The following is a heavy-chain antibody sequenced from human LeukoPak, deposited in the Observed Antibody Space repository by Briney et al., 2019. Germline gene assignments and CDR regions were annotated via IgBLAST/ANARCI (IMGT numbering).Heavy chain of an antibody. V-gene: IGHV3-74*01. CDR3: AQSGGMDV. CDR1: GFTFSRFW. J-gene: IGHJ6*02. CDR2: ISGDGSST. Sequence: GGSLRLSCAASGFTFSRFWMHWVRQVPGKGLVWVSHISGDGSSTSYADSVKGRFTISRDNSKNTLYLQMNSLRAEDTAVYCCAQSGGMDVWGQGTTVTVSS.